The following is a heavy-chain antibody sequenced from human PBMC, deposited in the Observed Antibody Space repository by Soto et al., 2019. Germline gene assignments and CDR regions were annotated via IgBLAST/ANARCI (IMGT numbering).Heavy chain of an antibody. CDR2: ISGSGGS. CDR3: VKAKHSERYQFFDY. Sequence: GGSLRLSCAVSGFTFSSYAMSWVRQAPGKGLEWVSGISGSGGSNYADSVKGRFTISRDKSKNTLYLQMNSLSAENTAVYYCVKAKHSERYQFFDYWGQGTLVTVSS. J-gene: IGHJ4*02. CDR1: GFTFSSYA. D-gene: IGHD1-26*01. V-gene: IGHV3-23*01.